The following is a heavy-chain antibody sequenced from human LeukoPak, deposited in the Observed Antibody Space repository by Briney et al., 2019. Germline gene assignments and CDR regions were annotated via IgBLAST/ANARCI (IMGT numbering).Heavy chain of an antibody. Sequence: SETLSLTCAVYGGSFSGYYWSWIRQPPGKGLEWIGEINHSGSTNYNPSLKSRVTISVDTSKNQFSLKLSSVTAADTAVYYCARGLKYSSSWYNWFDPWGQGTLVTVSS. V-gene: IGHV4-34*01. D-gene: IGHD6-13*01. CDR1: GGSFSGYY. J-gene: IGHJ5*02. CDR2: INHSGST. CDR3: ARGLKYSSSWYNWFDP.